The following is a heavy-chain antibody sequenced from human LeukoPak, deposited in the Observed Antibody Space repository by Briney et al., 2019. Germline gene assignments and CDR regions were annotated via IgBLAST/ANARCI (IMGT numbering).Heavy chain of an antibody. V-gene: IGHV3-7*01. CDR1: GFTFSSYW. Sequence: GGSLRLSCAASGFTFSSYWMSWVRQAPGKGLEWVANIKQDGSEKYYVDSVKGRFTVSRDNAKNSLYLQMNSLRAEDTAVYYCARAGYYLPFDYWGQGTLVTVSS. D-gene: IGHD3-22*01. CDR3: ARAGYYLPFDY. J-gene: IGHJ4*02. CDR2: IKQDGSEK.